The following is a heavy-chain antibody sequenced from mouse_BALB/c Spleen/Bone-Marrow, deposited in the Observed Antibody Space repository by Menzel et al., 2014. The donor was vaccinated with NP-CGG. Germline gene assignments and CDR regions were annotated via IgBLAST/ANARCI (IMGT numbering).Heavy chain of an antibody. V-gene: IGHV1-9*01. D-gene: IGHD2-3*01. Sequence: QVQLQQSGAELMKPGASVKISYKATGYTFSSYWIEWVKQRPGHGLEWIGEILPGSGSTNYNEKFKGKATFTADTSSRTAYMQLSSLTSEDSAVYYCARLDGYFDYWGQGTTLTVSS. CDR1: GYTFSSYW. CDR3: ARLDGYFDY. CDR2: ILPGSGST. J-gene: IGHJ2*01.